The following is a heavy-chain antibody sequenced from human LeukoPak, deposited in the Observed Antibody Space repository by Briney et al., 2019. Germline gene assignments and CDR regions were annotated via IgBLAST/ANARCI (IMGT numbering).Heavy chain of an antibody. CDR3: ARDDQQQLEYYCDY. CDR1: GGSISSSSYY. V-gene: IGHV4-39*07. Sequence: PSETLSLTCTVSGGSISSSSYYWGWIRQPPGKGLEWIGSIHYSGSTYYNPSLKSRVTISVDTSKNQFSLKLSSVTAADTAVYYCARDDQQQLEYYCDYWGQGTLVTVSS. J-gene: IGHJ4*02. D-gene: IGHD6-13*01. CDR2: IHYSGST.